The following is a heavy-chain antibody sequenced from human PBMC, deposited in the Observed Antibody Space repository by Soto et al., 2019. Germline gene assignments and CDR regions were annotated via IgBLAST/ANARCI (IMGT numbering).Heavy chain of an antibody. CDR1: GYTFTSHG. V-gene: IGHV1-18*01. J-gene: IGHJ6*02. CDR3: ARDGGYSGYDYHYCYGMDV. Sequence: ASVKVSCKASGYTFTSHGISWVRQAPGQGLEWMGWISAYNGNTNYAQKLQGRVTMTTDTSTSTAYMELRSLRSDDTAVYYCARDGGYSGYDYHYCYGMDVWGQGTTVTVSS. D-gene: IGHD5-12*01. CDR2: ISAYNGNT.